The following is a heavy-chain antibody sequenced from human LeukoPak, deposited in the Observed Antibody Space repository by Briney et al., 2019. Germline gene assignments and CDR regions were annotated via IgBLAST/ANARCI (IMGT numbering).Heavy chain of an antibody. V-gene: IGHV4-34*01. J-gene: IGHJ4*02. D-gene: IGHD6-6*01. CDR3: VRRKSSSSEKIFDY. CDR2: INHSGST. CDR1: GGSFSGYY. Sequence: SETLSLTCAVYGGSFSGYYWSWIRQPPGKGLEWIGEINHSGSTNYNPSLKSRVTISVDTSKNQFSLKLSSVTAADTAVYYCVRRKSSSSEKIFDYWGQGTLVTVSS.